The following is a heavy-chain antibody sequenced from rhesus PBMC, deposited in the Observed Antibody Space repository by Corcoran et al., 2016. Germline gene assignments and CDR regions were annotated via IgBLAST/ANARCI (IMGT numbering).Heavy chain of an antibody. J-gene: IGHJ4*01. CDR3: TRDLYGSSYSLYFDY. V-gene: IGHV3-6*01. Sequence: EVQLVESGGGLVQPGGSLRVSCAASAFTFSNQYIYWVRQAPGKGLEWGGFSRSRAYSGTAECAASVKGRFTISRDDSNSIAYLQMSSLKTEDTAVYYCTRDLYGSSYSLYFDYWGQGVLVTVSS. CDR1: AFTFSNQY. D-gene: IGHD4-29*01. CDR2: SRSRAYSGTA.